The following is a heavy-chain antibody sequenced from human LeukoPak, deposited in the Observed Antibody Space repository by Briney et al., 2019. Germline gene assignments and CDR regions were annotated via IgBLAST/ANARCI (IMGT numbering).Heavy chain of an antibody. CDR1: GGSISGYY. CDR2: INHSGST. J-gene: IGHJ4*02. V-gene: IGHV4-34*01. D-gene: IGHD3-3*01. Sequence: TSETLSLTCTVSGGSISGYYWSWIRQPPGRGLEWIGEINHSGSTNYNPSLKSRVTISVDTSKNQFSLKLSSVTAADTAVYYCARGAAYYDFWSGRKPFDYWGQGTLVTVSS. CDR3: ARGAAYYDFWSGRKPFDY.